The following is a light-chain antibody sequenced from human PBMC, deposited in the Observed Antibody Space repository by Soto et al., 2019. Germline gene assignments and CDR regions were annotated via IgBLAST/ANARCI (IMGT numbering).Light chain of an antibody. CDR1: SSDIGAGYR. Sequence: QSVLTQPPSVSGAPGERVTISCTGSSSDIGAGYRVRWYQQDPGTAPKLLIYDNTNRPSGVSVRFSGSKSGTSASLAISGLQAEDEADYYCQSFDTYLSAVVFGGGTKLTVL. CDR3: QSFDTYLSAVV. V-gene: IGLV1-40*01. J-gene: IGLJ2*01. CDR2: DNT.